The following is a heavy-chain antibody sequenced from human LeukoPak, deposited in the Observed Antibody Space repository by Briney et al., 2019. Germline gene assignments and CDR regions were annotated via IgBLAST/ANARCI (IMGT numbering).Heavy chain of an antibody. CDR3: AHVKAYYDFWSGYSGYFDY. D-gene: IGHD3-3*01. CDR1: GFSLSTSGVG. Sequence: SGPTLVNPTQTLTLTCTFSGFSLSTSGVGVGWIRQPPGKALEWLALIYWDDDKRYSPSLKSRLTITKDTSKNQVVLTMTNMDPVDTATHYCAHVKAYYDFWSGYSGYFDYWGQGTLVTVSS. V-gene: IGHV2-5*02. J-gene: IGHJ4*02. CDR2: IYWDDDK.